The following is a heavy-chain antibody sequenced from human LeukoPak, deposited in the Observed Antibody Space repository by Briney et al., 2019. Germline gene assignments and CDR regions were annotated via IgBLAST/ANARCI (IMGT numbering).Heavy chain of an antibody. D-gene: IGHD4-17*01. CDR2: IGTAGDT. CDR3: ARGSYGDYGVDY. CDR1: GFTFSSYD. Sequence: GGSLRLSCAASGFTFSSYDMHWVRQATGKGLEWVSAIGTAGDTYYPGSVKGRFTISRENAKNSLYLQMNSLRAGDTAVYYCARGSYGDYGVDYWGQGTLVTVSS. J-gene: IGHJ4*02. V-gene: IGHV3-13*01.